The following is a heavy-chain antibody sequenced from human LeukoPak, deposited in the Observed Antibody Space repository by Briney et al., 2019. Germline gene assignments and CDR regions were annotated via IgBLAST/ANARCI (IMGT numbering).Heavy chain of an antibody. CDR1: GITLSDYY. D-gene: IGHD2-15*01. J-gene: IGHJ6*02. CDR2: ISSSGSTI. Sequence: GGSLRLSCAASGITLSDYYMSWIRQAPGKGLEWVPYISSSGSTIYYADSVKGRFTISRDNAKNSLYLQMNSLRAEDTAVYYCARAYIVVVVAARPYGMDVWGQGTTVTVSS. CDR3: ARAYIVVVVAARPYGMDV. V-gene: IGHV3-11*01.